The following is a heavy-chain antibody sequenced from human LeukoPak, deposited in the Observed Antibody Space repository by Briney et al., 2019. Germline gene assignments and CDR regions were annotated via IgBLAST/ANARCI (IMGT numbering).Heavy chain of an antibody. CDR3: ARAGYYGSGSYPRASDY. Sequence: PSETLSLTCTVSGGSISSYYWSWIRQPPGKGLEWIGYIYYSGSTNYNPSLKSRVTISVDTSKNQFSLKLSSVTAADTAVYYCARAGYYGSGSYPRASDYWGQGTLVTVSS. CDR2: IYYSGST. J-gene: IGHJ4*02. D-gene: IGHD3-10*01. CDR1: GGSISSYY. V-gene: IGHV4-59*01.